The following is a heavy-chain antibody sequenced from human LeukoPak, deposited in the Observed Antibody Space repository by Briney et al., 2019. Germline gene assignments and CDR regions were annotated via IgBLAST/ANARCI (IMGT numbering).Heavy chain of an antibody. CDR1: GFTFSNYF. Sequence: GGSLRLSCAASGFTFSNYFMYWVRQAPGKGLEWVAVVSNDGNNKQYTNSVKGRFTISRDNSKNTLYLEMGSLRTEDTAVYYCARDRSKCMDVWGQGTTVTVSS. CDR3: ARDRSKCMDV. D-gene: IGHD3-10*01. CDR2: VSNDGNNK. V-gene: IGHV3-30-3*01. J-gene: IGHJ6*02.